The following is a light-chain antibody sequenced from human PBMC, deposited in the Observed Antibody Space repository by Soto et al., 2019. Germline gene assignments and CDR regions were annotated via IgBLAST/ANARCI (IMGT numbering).Light chain of an antibody. CDR3: SSYTSSSTV. V-gene: IGLV2-14*01. J-gene: IGLJ1*01. CDR1: SSDVGGYKY. CDR2: DVS. Sequence: QSALTQPAPVSGSPGQSITISCTGTSSDVGGYKYVSWYQQHPGKAPKLMIYDVSNRPSGVSNRLSGSKSGNSASLTISGLQAEDEADYYCSSYTSSSTVFGTGTKVTVL.